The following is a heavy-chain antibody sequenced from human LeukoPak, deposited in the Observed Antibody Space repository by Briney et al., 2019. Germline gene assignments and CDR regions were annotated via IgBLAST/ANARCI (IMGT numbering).Heavy chain of an antibody. J-gene: IGHJ5*02. CDR3: ARVGIPRYGSGSNKGGWFDP. D-gene: IGHD3-10*01. CDR2: ISAYNGNT. CDR1: GYTFTSYD. V-gene: IGHV1-18*01. Sequence: GASVKVSCEASGYTFTSYDISWVRQAPGQGLEWMGWISAYNGNTNYAQKFQGRVTMTTDTSTNTAYMELRSLRSDDTAVYYCARVGIPRYGSGSNKGGWFDPWGQGTLVTVSS.